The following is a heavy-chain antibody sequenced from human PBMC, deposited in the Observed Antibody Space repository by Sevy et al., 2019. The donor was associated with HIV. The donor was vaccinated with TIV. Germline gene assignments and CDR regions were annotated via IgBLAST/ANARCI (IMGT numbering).Heavy chain of an antibody. V-gene: IGHV3-15*01. CDR1: AFSFSDAW. J-gene: IGHJ1*01. CDR3: TTEGAD. Sequence: GGSLRLSCAASAFSFSDAWLSWVRQAPGKGLEWVGRVRSKGDGGTTEYAAPVKGRFTIARDDSKNVMYVHMNSLKTEDTAVYYCTTEGADWGQGTLVTVSS. CDR2: VRSKGDGGTT.